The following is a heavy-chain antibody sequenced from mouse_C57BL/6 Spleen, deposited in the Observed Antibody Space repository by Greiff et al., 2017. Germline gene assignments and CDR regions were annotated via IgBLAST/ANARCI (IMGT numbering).Heavy chain of an antibody. CDR3: ARSYGSSYEYYAIDY. Sequence: VQRVESGAELARPGASVKMSCKASGYTFTSYTLHWLKQRPGQGLEWIGYNITSSGYTKYNQKFNDKATLTADKSSSTAYMQLSNLSSEDSAVYYCARSYGSSYEYYAIDYWGQGTSVTVSS. D-gene: IGHD1-1*01. CDR1: GYTFTSYT. V-gene: IGHV1-4*01. CDR2: NITSSGYT. J-gene: IGHJ4*01.